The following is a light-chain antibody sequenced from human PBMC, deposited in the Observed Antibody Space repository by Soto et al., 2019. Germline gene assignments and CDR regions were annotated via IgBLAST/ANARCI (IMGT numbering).Light chain of an antibody. J-gene: IGKJ5*01. CDR3: QQCSNWPPIT. CDR2: HVS. Sequence: EIVLTQSPATLSLSPGERATLSCRASLSVSNCLAWYQQRPGQAPRLLIYHVSSRAPGIPARFSGSGSGTDVTLTISSLEPEDFAVYYCQQCSNWPPITFGQGTRLEIK. CDR1: LSVSNC. V-gene: IGKV3-11*01.